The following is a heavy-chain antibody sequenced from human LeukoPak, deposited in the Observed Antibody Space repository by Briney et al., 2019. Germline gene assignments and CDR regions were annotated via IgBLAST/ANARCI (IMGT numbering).Heavy chain of an antibody. CDR2: FDTGFGT. CDR3: ARSSGWWSLDY. CDR1: GFTFSNDS. V-gene: IGHV3-23*01. Sequence: GGSLRLSCAASGFTFSNDSLHWVRPPPEGLLGWVSAFDTGFGTYYPDSLKGRFTIYRDNYKNTLFLQMNSLRAEDTAVYYCARSSGWWSLDYWGQGTLVTVSS. J-gene: IGHJ4*02. D-gene: IGHD6-19*01.